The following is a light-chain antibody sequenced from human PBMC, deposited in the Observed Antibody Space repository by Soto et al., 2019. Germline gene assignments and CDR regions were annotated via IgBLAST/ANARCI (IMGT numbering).Light chain of an antibody. CDR1: QSVSSN. CDR3: QQYNNWPYT. Sequence: EIVMTQSPATLSVSPGERAALSCRASQSVSSNFAWYQQKPGQAPRPLIYGASTRATGIPARFSGSGSGTEFTLTMRSLQSEDFAVYYCQQYNNWPYTFGQGTKLEIK. J-gene: IGKJ2*01. CDR2: GAS. V-gene: IGKV3-15*01.